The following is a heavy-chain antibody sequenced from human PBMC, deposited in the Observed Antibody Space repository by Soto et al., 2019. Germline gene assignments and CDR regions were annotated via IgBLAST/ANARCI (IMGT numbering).Heavy chain of an antibody. CDR2: ISWDGEK. V-gene: IGHV2-5*02. CDR3: AHRRGDLLSGHYYFDY. CDR1: GFSLNTRGVG. Sequence: QITLKESGPTLVKPTKPLPLTCTFSGFSLNTRGVGVGWIRQPPGKALEWLALISWDGEKRYSPSLKSRLTITKDTSENQVDLTMTNMDPVDTATYYFAHRRGDLLSGHYYFDYWGQGTLVTVSS. D-gene: IGHD3-3*01. J-gene: IGHJ4*02.